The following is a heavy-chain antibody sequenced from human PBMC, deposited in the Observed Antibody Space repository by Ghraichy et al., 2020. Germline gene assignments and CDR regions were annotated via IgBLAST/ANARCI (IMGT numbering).Heavy chain of an antibody. J-gene: IGHJ4*02. V-gene: IGHV3-23*01. CDR3: AKGRITNYLLDY. CDR2: ISGSGGST. D-gene: IGHD3-10*01. Sequence: LSLTCAASGFTFSNYGMSWVRQAPAKGLEWVSAISGSGGSTYYADSVKGRFTISRDNSKNTLYLQMNSLRAEDTAVYYCAKGRITNYLLDYWGQGTLVTVSS. CDR1: GFTFSNYG.